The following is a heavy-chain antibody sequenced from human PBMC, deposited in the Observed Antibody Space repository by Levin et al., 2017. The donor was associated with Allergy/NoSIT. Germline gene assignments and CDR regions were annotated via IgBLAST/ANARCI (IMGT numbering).Heavy chain of an antibody. Sequence: SETLSLTCTVSGGSISSGGYYWSWIRQHPGKGLEWIGYIYYSGSTYYNPSLKSRGTISVDTSKNQFSLKLSSVTAADTAVYYCARESWTAAALQDYWGQGTLVTVSS. V-gene: IGHV4-31*03. CDR3: ARESWTAAALQDY. CDR2: IYYSGST. J-gene: IGHJ4*02. CDR1: GGSISSGGYY. D-gene: IGHD6-13*01.